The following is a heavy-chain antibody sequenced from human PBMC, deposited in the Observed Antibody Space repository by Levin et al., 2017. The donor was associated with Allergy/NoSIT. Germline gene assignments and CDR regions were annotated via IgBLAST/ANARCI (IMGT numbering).Heavy chain of an antibody. J-gene: IGHJ3*02. CDR1: GYTFTSYD. CDR2: MNPNSGNT. Sequence: ASVKVSCKASGYTFTSYDINWVRQATGQGLEWMGWMNPNSGNTGYAQKFQGRVTMTRNTSISTAYMELSSLRSEDTAVYYCARAPALPYAFDIWGQGTMVTVSS. V-gene: IGHV1-8*01. CDR3: ARAPALPYAFDI.